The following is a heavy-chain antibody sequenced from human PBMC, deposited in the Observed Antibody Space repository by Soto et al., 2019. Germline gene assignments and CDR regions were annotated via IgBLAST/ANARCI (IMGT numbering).Heavy chain of an antibody. V-gene: IGHV1-69*13. CDR2: IIPIFGTA. CDR3: ARDQSIVGATYALDY. J-gene: IGHJ4*02. Sequence: SVKVSCKASGGTFSSYAISWVRQAPGQGLEWMGGIIPIFGTANYAQKFQGRVTITADESTSTAYMELSSLRSEDTSVYYFARDQSIVGATYALDYWGQGTLVTVSS. CDR1: GGTFSSYA. D-gene: IGHD1-26*01.